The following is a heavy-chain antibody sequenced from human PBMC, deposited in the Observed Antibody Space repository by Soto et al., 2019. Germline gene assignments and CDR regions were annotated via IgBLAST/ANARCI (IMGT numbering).Heavy chain of an antibody. D-gene: IGHD6-6*01. J-gene: IGHJ4*02. V-gene: IGHV3-23*01. CDR1: GFTFSSYA. CDR2: ISGSGDNI. Sequence: GGSLRLSCVGSGFTFSSYAMNWVRQAPGKGLEWVSSISGSGDNIYYADSVKGRFTISRDNSLYLQMNSLRAEDTAVYYCARTPIRLAARPPDYWGQGTLVTVSS. CDR3: ARTPIRLAARPPDY.